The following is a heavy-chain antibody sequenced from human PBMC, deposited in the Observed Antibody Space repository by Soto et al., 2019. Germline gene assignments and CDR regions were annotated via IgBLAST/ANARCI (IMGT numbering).Heavy chain of an antibody. CDR2: ITHSGSN. D-gene: IGHD1-20*01. CDR3: ARGVVTQHPDGIKSLAY. J-gene: IGHJ4*02. V-gene: IGHV4-34*01. CDR1: GGYFRGYY. Sequence: QVQLQPWGAGLLKPSETLSLTCAVYGGYFRGYYWSWITQPPGKGLVWIGEITHSGSNNYNPSLKGPVTISLGTSNNPFSLQLSSVTSADTAVYYWARGVVTQHPDGIKSLAYWGQGTRVTVSS.